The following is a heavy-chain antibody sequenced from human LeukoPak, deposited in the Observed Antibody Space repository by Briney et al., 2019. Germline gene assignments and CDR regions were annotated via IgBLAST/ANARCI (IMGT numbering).Heavy chain of an antibody. J-gene: IGHJ4*02. CDR1: GFTFDDYA. V-gene: IGHV3-23*01. D-gene: IGHD6-19*01. Sequence: GGSLRLSCAASGFTFDDYAMHWVRQAPGKGLEWVSAISGSGGSTYYADSVKGRFTISRDNSKNTLYLQMNSLRAEDTAVYYCARFSSGWYYFDYWGQGTLVTVSS. CDR3: ARFSSGWYYFDY. CDR2: ISGSGGST.